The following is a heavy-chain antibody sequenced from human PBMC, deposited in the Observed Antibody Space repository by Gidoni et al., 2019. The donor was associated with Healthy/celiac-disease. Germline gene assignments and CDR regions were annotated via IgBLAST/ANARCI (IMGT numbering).Heavy chain of an antibody. V-gene: IGHV1-3*01. CDR1: GYTFPSYA. Sequence: QVQLVQSGAEVKKPGASVKVSCKASGYTFPSYAMHWVRQAPGQRLEWMGWINAGNGNTKYSQKFQGRVTITRDTSASTAYMELSSLRSEDTAVYYCARGRIYDYVWGSYRYFDYWGQGTLVTVSS. J-gene: IGHJ4*02. CDR2: INAGNGNT. CDR3: ARGRIYDYVWGSYRYFDY. D-gene: IGHD3-16*02.